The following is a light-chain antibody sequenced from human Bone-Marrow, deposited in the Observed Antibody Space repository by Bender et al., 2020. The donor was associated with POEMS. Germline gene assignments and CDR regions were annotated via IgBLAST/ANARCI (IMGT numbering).Light chain of an antibody. V-gene: IGLV2-23*01. J-gene: IGLJ3*02. Sequence: QSALTQPASVSGSPGQSITISCAGTRSDVGSYNLVSWYQQHPGKAPKLLIYEGSKRPSGVSNRFSGSKSGNTASLTISGLQTEDEGDYYCQSYDNSLGGWVFGGGTKLTVL. CDR3: QSYDNSLGGWV. CDR2: EGS. CDR1: RSDVGSYNL.